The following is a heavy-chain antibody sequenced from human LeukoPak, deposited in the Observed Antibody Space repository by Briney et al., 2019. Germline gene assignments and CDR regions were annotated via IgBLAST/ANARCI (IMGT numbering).Heavy chain of an antibody. V-gene: IGHV3-48*02. J-gene: IGHJ4*02. CDR1: GFTFSSFT. D-gene: IGHD2-15*01. CDR3: ARVGNGRSWDY. CDR2: ISLGNSTM. Sequence: GGSLRLSCAASGFTFSSFTMNWARQVPGKGLEWISYISLGNSTMLYADSVKGRFTISRDNAKNSLYLQMNSLRDDDTAVYYCARVGNGRSWDYWGQGTLVSVSS.